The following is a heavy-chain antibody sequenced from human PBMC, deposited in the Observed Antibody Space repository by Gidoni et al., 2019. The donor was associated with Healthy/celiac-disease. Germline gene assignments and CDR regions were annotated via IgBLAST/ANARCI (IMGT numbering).Heavy chain of an antibody. Sequence: QVQLVESGGGVVQPGRSLRRSCAASGFTFSSYGMHWVRQAPGKGLEWVAVISYDGSNKYYADSVKGRFTISRDNSKNTLYLQMNSLRAEDTAVYYCAKLLITMIVVVTPDAFDIWGQGTMVTVSS. CDR2: ISYDGSNK. CDR3: AKLLITMIVVVTPDAFDI. V-gene: IGHV3-30*18. J-gene: IGHJ3*02. CDR1: GFTFSSYG. D-gene: IGHD3-22*01.